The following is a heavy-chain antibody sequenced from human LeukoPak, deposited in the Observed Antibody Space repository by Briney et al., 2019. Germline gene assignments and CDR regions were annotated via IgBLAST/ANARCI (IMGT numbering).Heavy chain of an antibody. V-gene: IGHV3-15*01. CDR3: TTDPPISTSSWYRQNIDY. CDR2: IKSKTDGGTT. CDR1: GFTFDDYG. D-gene: IGHD6-13*01. J-gene: IGHJ4*02. Sequence: PGGSLRLSCAASGFTFDDYGMSWVRQAPGKGLEWVGRIKSKTDGGTTDYAAPVKGRFTISRDDSKNTLYLQMNSLKTEDTAVYYCTTDPPISTSSWYRQNIDYWGQGTLVTVSS.